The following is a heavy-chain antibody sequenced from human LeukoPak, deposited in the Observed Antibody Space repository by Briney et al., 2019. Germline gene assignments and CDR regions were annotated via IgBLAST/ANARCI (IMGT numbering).Heavy chain of an antibody. V-gene: IGHV4-31*03. CDR3: ARDVRMTTREAFDI. J-gene: IGHJ3*02. Sequence: SETLSLTCTVSGGSISSGGYYWSWIRQHPGTGLEWIGYIYYSGGTYYNPSLKSRVTISVDTSKNQFSLKLSSVTAADTAVYYCARDVRMTTREAFDIWGQGTMVTVSS. CDR2: IYYSGGT. D-gene: IGHD4-17*01. CDR1: GGSISSGGYY.